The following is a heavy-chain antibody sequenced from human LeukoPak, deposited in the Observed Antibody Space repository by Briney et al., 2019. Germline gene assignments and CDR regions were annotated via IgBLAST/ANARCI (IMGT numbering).Heavy chain of an antibody. CDR1: GYTFTSYG. CDR2: ISAYNGKT. CDR3: ERVSHYYDRSGYPEC. J-gene: IGHJ4*02. D-gene: IGHD3-22*01. Sequence: ASVKVSCKASGYTFTSYGISWVRQAPGQGREWMGWISAYNGKTNYAQKLQGRVTMTTDTSTSTAYMELRSLRSDDTAIYYCERVSHYYDRSGYPECWGQGPLVTVSS. V-gene: IGHV1-18*01.